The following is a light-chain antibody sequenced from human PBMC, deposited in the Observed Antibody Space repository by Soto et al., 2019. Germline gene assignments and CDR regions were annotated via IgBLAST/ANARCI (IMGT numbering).Light chain of an antibody. CDR2: DAS. CDR3: QQYDSLPFT. Sequence: DIQMTQSPATLSVSVGDRATITCRASQTISSWLAWYQQKPGKAPKLLIYDASSLESGVPSRFSGSGSGTEFTLTISNVQPEDTATYYCQQYDSLPFTFGPGTKVDI. J-gene: IGKJ3*01. V-gene: IGKV1-5*01. CDR1: QTISSW.